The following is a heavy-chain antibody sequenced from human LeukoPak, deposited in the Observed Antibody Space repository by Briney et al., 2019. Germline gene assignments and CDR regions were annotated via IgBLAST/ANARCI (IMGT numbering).Heavy chain of an antibody. V-gene: IGHV1-69*05. CDR1: GGTFSSYA. CDR2: IIPIFGTA. Sequence: EASVKVSCKASGGTFSSYAISWVRQAPGQGLEWIGGIIPIFGTANYAQKFQGRVTITTDESTSTAYMELSSLRSEDTAVYYCARDSSGGRLDYWGQGTLVTVSS. J-gene: IGHJ4*02. D-gene: IGHD3-16*01. CDR3: ARDSSGGRLDY.